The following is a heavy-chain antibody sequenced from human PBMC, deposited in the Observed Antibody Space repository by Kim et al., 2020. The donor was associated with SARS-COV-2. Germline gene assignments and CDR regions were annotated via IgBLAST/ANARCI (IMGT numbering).Heavy chain of an antibody. Sequence: SETLSLTCTVSGGSISSGGYYWSWIRQHPGKGLEWIGYIYYSGSTYYNPSLKSRVTISVDTSKNQFSLKLSSVTAADTAVYYCASGDYGDSFWFDPWGQGTLVTVSS. CDR2: IYYSGST. D-gene: IGHD4-17*01. CDR3: ASGDYGDSFWFDP. V-gene: IGHV4-31*03. J-gene: IGHJ5*02. CDR1: GGSISSGGYY.